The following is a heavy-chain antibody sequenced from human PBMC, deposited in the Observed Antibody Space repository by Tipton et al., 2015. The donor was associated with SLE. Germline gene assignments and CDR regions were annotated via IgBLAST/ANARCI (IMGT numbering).Heavy chain of an antibody. J-gene: IGHJ4*02. Sequence: QLVQSGTEVKKPGESLRISCKGSGYNFPTFWMAWVRHMPGKGLEWMGIIYPDDSDTRYSPSFQGQVSISADKSINTAYLQWTSLKASDTAMYYCARHGGDYWGQGTLVTVSS. D-gene: IGHD2-15*01. CDR3: ARHGGDY. V-gene: IGHV5-51*01. CDR1: GYNFPTFW. CDR2: IYPDDSDT.